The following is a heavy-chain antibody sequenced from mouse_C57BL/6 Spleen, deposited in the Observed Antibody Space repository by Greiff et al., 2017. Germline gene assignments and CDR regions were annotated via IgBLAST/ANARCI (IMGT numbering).Heavy chain of an antibody. D-gene: IGHD1-2*01. Sequence: VQGVESGPGLVQPSQCLSITCTASGFSLTSYGVHWVRQSPGKGLEWLGVIWSGGSTDYNAAFISRLSNSKDNSKGQVFFKMNNLEADDTARYCCAKDNGYYFDDWGQGTTLTVSS. CDR1: GFSLTSYG. V-gene: IGHV2-2*01. CDR2: IWSGGST. CDR3: AKDNGYYFDD. J-gene: IGHJ2*01.